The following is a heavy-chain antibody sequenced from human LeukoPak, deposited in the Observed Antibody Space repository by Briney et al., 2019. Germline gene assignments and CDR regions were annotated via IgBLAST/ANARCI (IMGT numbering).Heavy chain of an antibody. J-gene: IGHJ4*02. V-gene: IGHV3-33*01. CDR1: GFTFNSYG. D-gene: IGHD3-10*01. CDR3: ARDLGSGSFDY. Sequence: GGSLRLSCAVSGFTFNSYGIHWVRQAPGKGLEWVAVIWYDGSNKYYADSVKGRFTISRDNSKNTLDLQMNSLRAEDTAVYYCARDLGSGSFDYWGQGTLVTVSS. CDR2: IWYDGSNK.